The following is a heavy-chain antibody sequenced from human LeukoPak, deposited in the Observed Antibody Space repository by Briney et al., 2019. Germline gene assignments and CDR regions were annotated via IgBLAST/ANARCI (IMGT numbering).Heavy chain of an antibody. CDR1: GFTFSSYG. Sequence: PGGSLRLSCAASGFTFSSYGMHWVRQAPGKGLEWVAVISYDGSNKYYADSVKGRFTISRDNSKNTLYLQMNSLRAEDTAVYYCAKNLLPGTYYGMDVWGQGTTVTVSS. J-gene: IGHJ6*02. CDR3: AKNLLPGTYYGMDV. V-gene: IGHV3-30*18. D-gene: IGHD1-14*01. CDR2: ISYDGSNK.